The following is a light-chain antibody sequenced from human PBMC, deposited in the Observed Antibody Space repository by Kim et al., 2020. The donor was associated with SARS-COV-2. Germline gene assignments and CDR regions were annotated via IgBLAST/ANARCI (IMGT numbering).Light chain of an antibody. CDR1: QSVSSN. CDR2: GAS. Sequence: VSPGERATLSCRASQSVSSNLAWYQQKTGQAPRLLIYGASTRATGIPARLSGSGSGTEFTLTISSLQSEDFAVYYCQQYNNWPPYSFGQGTKLEI. J-gene: IGKJ2*03. CDR3: QQYNNWPPYS. V-gene: IGKV3-15*01.